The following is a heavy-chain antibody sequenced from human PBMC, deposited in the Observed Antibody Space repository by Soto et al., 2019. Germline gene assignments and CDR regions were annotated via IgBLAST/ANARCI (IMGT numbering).Heavy chain of an antibody. CDR3: AKKSLGSITLPDLYDFDY. D-gene: IGHD7-27*01. CDR2: ISGGGDAT. J-gene: IGHJ4*02. CDR1: GFTFGNYA. V-gene: IGHV3-23*01. Sequence: EVQLLESGGGLVQPGGSLRLSCAASGFTFGNYAFSWVRQAPGKGLEWVSVISGGGDATYYPDSVKGRFTTSRDNSKKTVYLQMNSLRAEDTAVYYCAKKSLGSITLPDLYDFDYWGQGTLVTVSS.